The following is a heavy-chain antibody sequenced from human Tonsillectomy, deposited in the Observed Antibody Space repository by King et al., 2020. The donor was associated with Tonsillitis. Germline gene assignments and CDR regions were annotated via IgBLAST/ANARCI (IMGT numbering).Heavy chain of an antibody. CDR3: TTPVSWEPDDY. CDR2: IKSNTDGGTT. J-gene: IGHJ4*02. V-gene: IGHV3-15*07. D-gene: IGHD1-26*01. Sequence: VQLVESGGGLVKPGGSLRLSCAASGFTFSNAWMNWVRQVPGKGLEWVGRIKSNTDGGTTDYAAPVKGRFTISRNDSKNTLYLLMNSLKTEDTAMYYCTTPVSWEPDDYWGQGTLVTVSS. CDR1: GFTFSNAW.